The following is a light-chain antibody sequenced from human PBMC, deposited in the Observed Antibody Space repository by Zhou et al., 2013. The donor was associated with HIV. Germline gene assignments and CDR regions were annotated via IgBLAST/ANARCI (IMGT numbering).Light chain of an antibody. CDR1: SSDVGGYNY. Sequence: QSALTQPPSASGSPGQSVTISCTGTSSDVGGYNYVSWYQQHPGKAPKLIIYEVSKRPSGVPDRFSGSKSGNTASLTISGLQAEDEADYYCSSYSSSSTLXVFGTGTKVTVL. CDR2: EVS. V-gene: IGLV2-8*01. J-gene: IGLJ1*01. CDR3: SSYSSSSTLXV.